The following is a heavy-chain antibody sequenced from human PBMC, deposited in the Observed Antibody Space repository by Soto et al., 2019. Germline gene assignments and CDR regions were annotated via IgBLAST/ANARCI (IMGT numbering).Heavy chain of an antibody. CDR1: GYTFTSYG. J-gene: IGHJ4*02. CDR2: ISAHNGNT. Sequence: QVHLVQSGAEVKKPGASVKVSCKASGYTFTSYGITWVRQAPGHGLEWMGWISAHNGNTDYAQKLQGRVIVTRDTSTSTAYMELTSLRSDDTAVYYCARGRYGDYWGQGALVTVSS. CDR3: ARGRYGDY. V-gene: IGHV1-18*01. D-gene: IGHD1-1*01.